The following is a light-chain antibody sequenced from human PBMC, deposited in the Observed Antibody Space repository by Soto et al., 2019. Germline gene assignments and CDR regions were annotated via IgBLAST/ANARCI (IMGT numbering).Light chain of an antibody. Sequence: EIVLTQSAGTLSLSPGERATLSCRASQTVSGSYLAWFQQKPGQAPKLLIYAASTRAAGVPDRFSGSGSVTDFSLANNRLEPVDFAVYYCQHDGPAPLTFGQGTKVEIK. CDR1: QTVSGSY. CDR3: QHDGPAPLT. J-gene: IGKJ1*01. V-gene: IGKV3-20*01. CDR2: AAS.